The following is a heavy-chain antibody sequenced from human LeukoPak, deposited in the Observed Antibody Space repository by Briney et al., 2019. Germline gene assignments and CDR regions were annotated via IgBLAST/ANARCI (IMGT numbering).Heavy chain of an antibody. CDR3: AIYYYGSGSYLTWFDP. Sequence: ASVKVSCKASGGTFSSYAISWVRQAPGQGLEWMGGIIPIFGTANYAQKFQGRVTITADESTSTVYMELSSLRSEDTAVYYCAIYYYGSGSYLTWFDPWGQGTLVTVSS. CDR1: GGTFSSYA. D-gene: IGHD3-10*01. J-gene: IGHJ5*02. CDR2: IIPIFGTA. V-gene: IGHV1-69*13.